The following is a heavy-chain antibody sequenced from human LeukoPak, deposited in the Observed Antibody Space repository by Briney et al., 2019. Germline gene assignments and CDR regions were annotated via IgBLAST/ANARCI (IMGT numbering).Heavy chain of an antibody. CDR2: IIPIFGTA. V-gene: IGHV1-69*05. CDR3: ARDPGPYSGSLY. CDR1: GGTFSSYA. Sequence: ASVKVSCKASGGTFSSYAISRVRQAPGQGLEWMGRIIPIFGTANYAQKFQGRVTITTDESTSTAYMELSSLRSEDTAVYYCARDPGPYSGSLYWGQGTLVTVSS. J-gene: IGHJ4*02. D-gene: IGHD1-26*01.